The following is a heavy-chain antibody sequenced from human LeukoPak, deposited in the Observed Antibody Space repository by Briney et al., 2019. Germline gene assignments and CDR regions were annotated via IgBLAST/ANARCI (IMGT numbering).Heavy chain of an antibody. CDR2: IYYTGST. D-gene: IGHD6-13*01. CDR3: ARVVWLRGSSFIYFDL. V-gene: IGHV4-39*07. Sequence: PSETLSLTCTVSGGSISSSDYYWGWIRQPPGEGLEWIGNIYYTGSTYYNPSLKSRVTISVDTSKNQFSLRLTSVTAADTAVYYCARVVWLRGSSFIYFDLWGRGTLVTVSS. CDR1: GGSISSSDYY. J-gene: IGHJ2*01.